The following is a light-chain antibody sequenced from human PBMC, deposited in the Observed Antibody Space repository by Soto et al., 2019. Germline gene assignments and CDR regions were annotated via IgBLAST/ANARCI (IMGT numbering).Light chain of an antibody. CDR3: QQYGSPPYT. CDR1: QSVSSSY. J-gene: IGKJ2*01. CDR2: GAS. Sequence: EIVLTQSPGTLSLSPGERATLSCRASQSVSSSYLAWYQQKPGQAPRLLIYGASSRATGIPDRFSGSGSGTDFTLTISRLEPEDFAVYYCQQYGSPPYTFGQRTKLEIK. V-gene: IGKV3-20*01.